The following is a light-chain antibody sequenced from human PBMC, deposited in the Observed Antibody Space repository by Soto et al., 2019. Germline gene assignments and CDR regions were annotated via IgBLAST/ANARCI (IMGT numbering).Light chain of an antibody. Sequence: DIQLTQSPSFLSASVGDRVTITCRASQGISSYLAWYQQKPGKAPKLLIYAASTLQSGVPSRFSGSGSWTKFTLTISSLQPSDFATDYCQQLNSYPFLTFGGGTKVEIK. CDR1: QGISSY. V-gene: IGKV1-9*01. J-gene: IGKJ4*01. CDR3: QQLNSYPFLT. CDR2: AAS.